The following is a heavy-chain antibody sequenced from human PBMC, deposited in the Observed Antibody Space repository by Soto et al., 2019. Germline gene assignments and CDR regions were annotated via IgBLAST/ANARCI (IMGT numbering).Heavy chain of an antibody. Sequence: EVQLVESGGGLVQPGGSLRLSCAASGFIFSSYWMHWVRQAPGKGLVWVSRIKSDGSSTTYVDSVKGRFTISRDNAKNTLYLQMNSLRVEDTAVYYCAREILPDDAFDIWGQGTMVTVSS. V-gene: IGHV3-74*01. J-gene: IGHJ3*02. D-gene: IGHD1-26*01. CDR3: AREILPDDAFDI. CDR1: GFIFSSYW. CDR2: IKSDGSST.